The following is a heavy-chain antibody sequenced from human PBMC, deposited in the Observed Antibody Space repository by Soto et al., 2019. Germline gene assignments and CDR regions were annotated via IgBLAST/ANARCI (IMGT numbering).Heavy chain of an antibody. CDR2: INAGNGNT. CDR3: ARDRGGWHDY. Sequence: ASVKVSCKASGYTFTSYAIHWVRQAPGQRLEWMGWINAGNGNTKYSQKFQDGVTITRDTSASTAYMELSSLRSEDTAVYYCARDRGGWHDYWGQGTLVTVSS. J-gene: IGHJ4*02. CDR1: GYTFTSYA. V-gene: IGHV1-3*01. D-gene: IGHD6-19*01.